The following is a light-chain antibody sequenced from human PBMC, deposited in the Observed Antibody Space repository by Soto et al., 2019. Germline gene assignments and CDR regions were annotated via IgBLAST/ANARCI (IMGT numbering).Light chain of an antibody. CDR1: QSISSY. J-gene: IGKJ2*01. CDR3: QQSFSKFLYT. Sequence: DIQMTQSPSSLSASVGDRVTITCRASQSISSYLNWYQQKPGKAPKLLIYAASSLQSGVPSRFSGSGSGTDFTLTISSLQPEDFATYYCQQSFSKFLYTFGQETKLEIK. V-gene: IGKV1-39*01. CDR2: AAS.